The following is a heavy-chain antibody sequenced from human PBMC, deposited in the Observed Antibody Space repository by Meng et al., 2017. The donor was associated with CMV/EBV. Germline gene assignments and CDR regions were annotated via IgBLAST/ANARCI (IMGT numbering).Heavy chain of an antibody. V-gene: IGHV4-34*01. CDR3: AREIRVRRIPIGRVHAFDI. CDR2: INHIGST. Sequence: SQTLSLTCAVYGGSVSGYYWSWIRQPSGKVLDWIGEINHIGSTNYNPSLKSGVTISVDTSKNQLSLKLSSVTAADTAVYYCAREIRVRRIPIGRVHAFDIWGQGTMVTVSS. CDR1: GGSVSGYY. J-gene: IGHJ3*02. D-gene: IGHD2/OR15-2a*01.